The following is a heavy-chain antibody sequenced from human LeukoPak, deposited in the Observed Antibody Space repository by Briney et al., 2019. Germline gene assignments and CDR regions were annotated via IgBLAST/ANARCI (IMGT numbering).Heavy chain of an antibody. CDR3: ARARVKGVVNDAFDI. Sequence: GGSLRLSCSASGFNFSINWMTWVRQAPGKGLEWVANIPDDGSETNYVDSVKGRFIISRDNAKNSLYLQMNSLRAEDTAVYYCARARVKGVVNDAFDIWGQGTMVTVSS. CDR1: GFNFSINW. V-gene: IGHV3-7*01. CDR2: IPDDGSET. D-gene: IGHD2-8*01. J-gene: IGHJ3*02.